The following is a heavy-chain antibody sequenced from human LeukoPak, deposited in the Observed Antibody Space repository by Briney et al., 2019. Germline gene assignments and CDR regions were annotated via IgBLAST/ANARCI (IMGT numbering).Heavy chain of an antibody. D-gene: IGHD3-16*02. CDR2: INPNMGGI. J-gene: IGHJ4*02. Sequence: ASVKVSRKASLYSFTDYYMHWVRRAPGPGPEWMGWINPNMGGINYAQKSQGRVTMTRDTSISTVYMELSRLRSDDTAVYYCARDSVWGSYPQRGYYFDYWGQGTLVTVSS. CDR1: LYSFTDYY. CDR3: ARDSVWGSYPQRGYYFDY. V-gene: IGHV1-2*02.